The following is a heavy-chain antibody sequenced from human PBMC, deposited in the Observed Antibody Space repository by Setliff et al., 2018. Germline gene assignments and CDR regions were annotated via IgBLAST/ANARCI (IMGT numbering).Heavy chain of an antibody. Sequence: SETLSLTCAVYGGSFSDNYWSWIRQPPGKGLEWIGQIHHSGITNYSPSLKSRVTISVDMSKNQISLKLSSVAAADTAVYYCANHGCSGAGCKFYFDPWGQGTLVTVSS. CDR2: IHHSGIT. J-gene: IGHJ5*02. V-gene: IGHV4-34*01. CDR1: GGSFSDNY. D-gene: IGHD2-15*01. CDR3: ANHGCSGAGCKFYFDP.